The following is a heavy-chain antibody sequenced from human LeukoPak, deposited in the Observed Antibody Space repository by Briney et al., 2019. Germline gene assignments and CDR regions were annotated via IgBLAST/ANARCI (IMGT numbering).Heavy chain of an antibody. CDR3: ARDYWDDY. J-gene: IGHJ4*02. CDR2: ISANNGNA. Sequence: GASVKVSCKASGYTFTTYGISWVRQAPGQGLEWMGWISANNGNANYAQKLQGRVTMTTDTSTNTSYMELRSLRSDDTAVYYCARDYWDDYWGQGTLVTVSS. D-gene: IGHD2-8*02. CDR1: GYTFTTYG. V-gene: IGHV1-18*01.